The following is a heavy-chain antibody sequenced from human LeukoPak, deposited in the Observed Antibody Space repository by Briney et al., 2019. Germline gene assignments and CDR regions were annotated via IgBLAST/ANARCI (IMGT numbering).Heavy chain of an antibody. CDR1: GFTFSSYG. Sequence: PGGTLRLSCAASGFTFSSYGMSWVRQAPGKGLEWVSAISGSGGSTYYADSVKGRFTISRDNSKNTLYLQMNSLRAEDTAVYYCAKSGYDSGDYWGQGTLVTVSS. V-gene: IGHV3-23*01. CDR2: ISGSGGST. D-gene: IGHD5-12*01. CDR3: AKSGYDSGDY. J-gene: IGHJ4*02.